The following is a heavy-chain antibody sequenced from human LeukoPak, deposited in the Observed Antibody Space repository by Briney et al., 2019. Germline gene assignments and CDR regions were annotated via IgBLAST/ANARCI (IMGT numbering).Heavy chain of an antibody. D-gene: IGHD3-10*01. CDR3: ARDMVRYYGSGSTDY. J-gene: IGHJ4*02. V-gene: IGHV1-2*02. CDR2: INPNSGGT. CDR1: GYTFTGYY. Sequence: GASVKVSCKASGYTFTGYYMHWVRQAPGQGLEWMGWINPNSGGTNYAQKFQGRVIMTRDTSISTAYMELSRLRSDDTAVYYCARDMVRYYGSGSTDYWGQGTLATVSS.